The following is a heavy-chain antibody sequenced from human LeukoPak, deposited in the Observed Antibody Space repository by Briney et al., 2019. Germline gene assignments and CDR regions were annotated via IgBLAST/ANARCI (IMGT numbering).Heavy chain of an antibody. D-gene: IGHD3-22*01. CDR2: ISYDGSSK. CDR1: GFSFSSYG. CDR3: AKERVYHYYDSSGYYPDAFDI. V-gene: IGHV3-30*18. J-gene: IGHJ3*02. Sequence: SGGSLRLSCVVSGFSFSSYGMHWVRQAPGKGLEWVAVISYDGSSKYYADSVKGRFTISRDNSKNTLYLQMNSLRAEDTALYYCAKERVYHYYDSSGYYPDAFDIWGQGTMVTVSS.